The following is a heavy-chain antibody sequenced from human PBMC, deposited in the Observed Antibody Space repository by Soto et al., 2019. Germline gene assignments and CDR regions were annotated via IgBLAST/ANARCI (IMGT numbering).Heavy chain of an antibody. CDR3: ARGRVRGSGSDYTPFDS. Sequence: QVQLQESGPGLVKPSQTLSLTCTVSGGSISSGGYYWSWIRQHPGKGLEWIGYIYYSGSTYYNPSLKSRVSISVEASKNQFAVKLSSVTAADTAVYYCARGRVRGSGSDYTPFDSWGQGTLVTVSS. CDR1: GGSISSGGYY. V-gene: IGHV4-31*03. D-gene: IGHD3-10*01. J-gene: IGHJ4*02. CDR2: IYYSGST.